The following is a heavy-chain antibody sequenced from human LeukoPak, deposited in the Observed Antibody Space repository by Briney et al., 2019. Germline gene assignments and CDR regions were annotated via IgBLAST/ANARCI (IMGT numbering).Heavy chain of an antibody. J-gene: IGHJ3*02. V-gene: IGHV4-38-2*01. CDR1: GYSISSGYY. CDR2: IYHSGSI. D-gene: IGHD1-26*01. CDR3: ARRGSYYRAFDI. Sequence: PSETLSLTCAVSGYSISSGYYWGWIRQPPGKGLEWIGSIYHSGSIYYNPSLKSRVTISVDTSKNQFSLKLSSVTAADTAVYYCARRGSYYRAFDIWGQGTMVTVSS.